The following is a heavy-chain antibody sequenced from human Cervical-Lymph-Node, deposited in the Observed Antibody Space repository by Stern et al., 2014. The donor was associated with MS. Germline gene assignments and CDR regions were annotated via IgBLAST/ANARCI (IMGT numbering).Heavy chain of an antibody. D-gene: IGHD2/OR15-2a*01. CDR3: ARAVHSREYLSEYDAFDI. CDR2: ISAHSGDT. J-gene: IGHJ3*02. Sequence: QVQLGQSGAEVKKPGASVKVSCKASGYTLISYGISWVRQAPGQGLEWVAWISAHSGDTSYALKFQDRVTMTTDTSTNTAYMELRSLRADDTAVFYCARAVHSREYLSEYDAFDIWGQGTMVTVSS. CDR1: GYTLISYG. V-gene: IGHV1-18*01.